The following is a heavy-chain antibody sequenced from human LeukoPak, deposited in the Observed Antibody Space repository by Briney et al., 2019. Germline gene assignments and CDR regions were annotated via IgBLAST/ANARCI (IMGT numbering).Heavy chain of an antibody. V-gene: IGHV1-69*02. CDR1: GGTFSSYT. D-gene: IGHD6-19*01. J-gene: IGHJ6*02. CDR3: ARESIAVAGTGYGMDV. Sequence: SVKVSCKASGGTFSSYTISWVRQAPGQGLEWMGRIIPILGIANYAQMFQGRVTITADKSTSTAYMELSSLRSEDTAVYYCARESIAVAGTGYGMDVWGQGTTVTVSS. CDR2: IIPILGIA.